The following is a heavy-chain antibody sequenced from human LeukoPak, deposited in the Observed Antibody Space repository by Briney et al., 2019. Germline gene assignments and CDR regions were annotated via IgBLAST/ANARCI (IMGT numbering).Heavy chain of an antibody. CDR2: ITTAGTFK. CDR3: ARGGYYYDGDAFDI. J-gene: IGHJ3*02. V-gene: IGHV3-21*01. D-gene: IGHD3-22*01. Sequence: PGGSLRLSCAASGFTFSNYGMNWVRQAPGKGLEWISSITTAGTFKYYADSLRGRFTISRDNAKNSLFLQMDGLRAEDTAVYYCARGGYYYDGDAFDIWGQGTMVTVSS. CDR1: GFTFSNYG.